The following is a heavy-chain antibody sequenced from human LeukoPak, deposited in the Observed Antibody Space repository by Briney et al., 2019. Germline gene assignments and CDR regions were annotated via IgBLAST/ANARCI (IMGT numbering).Heavy chain of an antibody. CDR1: GFTFGSYG. D-gene: IGHD2-2*03. CDR3: AKAGGYCSSTSCYGGMDV. J-gene: IGHJ6*02. CDR2: ISYDGSNK. Sequence: GGSLRLSCAASGFTFGSYGMHWVRQAPGKGLEWVAVISYDGSNKYYANSVKGRFTISRDNSKNTLYLQMNSLRAEDTAVYYCAKAGGYCSSTSCYGGMDVWGQGTTVTVSS. V-gene: IGHV3-30*18.